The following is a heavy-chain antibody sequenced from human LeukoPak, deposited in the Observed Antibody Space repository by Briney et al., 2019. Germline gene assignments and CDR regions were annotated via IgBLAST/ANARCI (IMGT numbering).Heavy chain of an antibody. Sequence: ASVKVSCKASGYTFTSYYMHWVRQAPGQGLEWMGIINPSGGSTSYAQKFQGRVTMTRDMSTSTVYMELSSLRSEDTAVYYCARDHGRDGYNWMDWFDPWGQGTLVTVSS. CDR2: INPSGGST. CDR1: GYTFTSYY. J-gene: IGHJ5*02. V-gene: IGHV1-46*01. D-gene: IGHD5-24*01. CDR3: ARDHGRDGYNWMDWFDP.